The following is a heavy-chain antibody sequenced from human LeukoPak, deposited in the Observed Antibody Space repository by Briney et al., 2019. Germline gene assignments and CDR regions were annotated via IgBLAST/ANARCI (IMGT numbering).Heavy chain of an antibody. V-gene: IGHV4-34*01. J-gene: IGHJ2*01. D-gene: IGHD6-19*01. CDR2: VNHSGST. CDR3: ARGSDSSGWGYWYFDL. Sequence: GSLRLSCAASGFSFSSYAMSWVRQAPGKGLEWIGEVNHSGSTNYNPSLKSRVTISVDTSKNQFSLKLSSVTAADTAVYYCARGSDSSGWGYWYFDLWGRGTLVTVSS. CDR1: GFSFSSYA.